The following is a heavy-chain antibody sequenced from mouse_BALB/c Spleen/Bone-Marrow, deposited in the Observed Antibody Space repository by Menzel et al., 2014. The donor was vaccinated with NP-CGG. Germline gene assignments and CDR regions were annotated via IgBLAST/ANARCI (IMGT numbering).Heavy chain of an antibody. CDR3: ARRVPFAY. J-gene: IGHJ3*01. CDR2: ILPGSGST. V-gene: IGHV1-9*01. Sequence: QVHAKQSGAELMKPGASVKISCKATGYTFSSYWIEWVKQRPGHGLEWIGEILPGSGSTNYNEKFKGKATFTADTSSNTAYMQLSSLTSEDSAVYYCARRVPFAYWGQGTLVTVSA. CDR1: GYTFSSYW.